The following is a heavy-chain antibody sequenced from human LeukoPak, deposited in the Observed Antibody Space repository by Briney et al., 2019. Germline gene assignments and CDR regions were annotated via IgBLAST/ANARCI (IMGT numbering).Heavy chain of an antibody. V-gene: IGHV1-3*01. CDR2: INAGNGNT. J-gene: IGHJ6*02. CDR1: GYTFTSYA. D-gene: IGHD3-22*01. CDR3: ARGGTMSRYYYYGMDV. Sequence: ASVKVSCTASGYTFTSYAMHWVRQAPGQRLEWMGWINAGNGNTKYSQKFQGRVTITRDTSASTAYMELSSLRSEDTAVYYCARGGTMSRYYYYGMDVWGQGTTVTVSS.